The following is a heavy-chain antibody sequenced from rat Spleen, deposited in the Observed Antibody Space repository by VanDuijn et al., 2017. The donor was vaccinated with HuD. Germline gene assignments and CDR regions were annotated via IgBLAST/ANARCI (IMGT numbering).Heavy chain of an antibody. Sequence: EVQLVESGGGLLQPGRSLKLSCAVSGFTFSDYAMAWVRQAPKKGLEWVATIVYDGSRIYYRDSVKGRFTISRDDAKSTLYLQMDSLRSEDTATYYCARRGNSVYWNFDFWGPGTLLTVSS. CDR3: ARRGNSVYWNFDF. J-gene: IGHJ1*01. V-gene: IGHV5-17*01. CDR2: IVYDGSRI. D-gene: IGHD4-4*01. CDR1: GFTFSDYA.